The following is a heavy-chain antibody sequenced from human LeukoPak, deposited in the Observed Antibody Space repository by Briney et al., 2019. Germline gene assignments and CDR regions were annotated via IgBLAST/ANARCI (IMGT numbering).Heavy chain of an antibody. Sequence: GGSLRLSCAASGFTFSSYGMHWVRQAPGKGLEWVAVISHDGSNKYYADSVKGRFTISRDNSKNTLYLQMNSLRAEDTAVYYCAKDIARYSSGGYVDYWGQGTLVTVSS. CDR1: GFTFSSYG. V-gene: IGHV3-30*18. D-gene: IGHD6-19*01. J-gene: IGHJ4*02. CDR2: ISHDGSNK. CDR3: AKDIARYSSGGYVDY.